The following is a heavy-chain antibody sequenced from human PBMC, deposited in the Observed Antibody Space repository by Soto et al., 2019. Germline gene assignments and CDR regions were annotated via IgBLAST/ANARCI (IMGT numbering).Heavy chain of an antibody. CDR2: INHSGST. CDR1: GGSFSGYY. CDR3: ASWGYSYAYFDY. V-gene: IGHV4-34*01. Sequence: LSLTCAVYGGSFSGYYWSWIRQPPGKGLEWIGEINHSGSTNYNPSLKSRVTISVDTSKNQFSLKLSSVTAADTAVYYCASWGYSYAYFDYWGQGTLVTVSS. J-gene: IGHJ4*02. D-gene: IGHD5-18*01.